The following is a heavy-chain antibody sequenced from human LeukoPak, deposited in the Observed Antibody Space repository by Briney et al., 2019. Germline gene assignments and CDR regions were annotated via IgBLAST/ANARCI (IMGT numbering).Heavy chain of an antibody. V-gene: IGHV1-2*02. CDR3: ARGWRYYGSGSYWCDY. Sequence: ASVKVSCKASGYTFTGYYMHWVRQAPGQGLEWMGWINPNSGGTNYAQKFQGRVTMTRDTSISTAYMELSSLRSEDTAVYYCARGWRYYGSGSYWCDYWGQGTLVTVSS. CDR2: INPNSGGT. CDR1: GYTFTGYY. D-gene: IGHD3-10*01. J-gene: IGHJ4*02.